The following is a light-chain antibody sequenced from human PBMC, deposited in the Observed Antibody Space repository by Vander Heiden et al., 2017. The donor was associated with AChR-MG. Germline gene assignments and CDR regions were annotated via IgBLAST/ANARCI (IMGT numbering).Light chain of an antibody. CDR3: QQDKNWPPLT. CDR2: GAS. J-gene: IGKJ4*01. Sequence: EIVMTQSPATLSVSPGERATLSCRASQSVSSNLAWYQQKPGQAPRLLIYGASTRATGIPARCSGSGSGTEFTLTISSRQSEDFAVYYCQQDKNWPPLTFGGGTKVEIK. V-gene: IGKV3-15*01. CDR1: QSVSSN.